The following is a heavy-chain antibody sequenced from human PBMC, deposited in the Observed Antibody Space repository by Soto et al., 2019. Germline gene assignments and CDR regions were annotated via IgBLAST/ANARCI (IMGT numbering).Heavy chain of an antibody. V-gene: IGHV4-34*01. CDR1: GGSFSGYY. D-gene: IGHD3-9*01. CDR3: ARAPRYYDILPGYMGHWFDP. J-gene: IGHJ5*02. CDR2: INHSGST. Sequence: QVQLQQWGAGLLKPSETLSLTCAVYGGSFSGYYWSWIRQPPGKGLEWMGEINHSGSTNYNPSLKSRVTISVDPSNHQFALKLSSVTAADTAVYYCARAPRYYDILPGYMGHWFDPWGQGTLVTVS.